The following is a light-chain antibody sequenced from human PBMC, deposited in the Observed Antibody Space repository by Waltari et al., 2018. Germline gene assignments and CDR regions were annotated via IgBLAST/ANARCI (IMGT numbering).Light chain of an antibody. Sequence: EIVLTQSPGTLSLFPGESAILSCRTSQSVTRALAWYQQKPGQAPRLLLYGTSNRATGIPDRFSGSGSGTDFSLTISSLEPEDFAVYYCQHYLRLPVTFGQGTKVEVK. J-gene: IGKJ1*01. V-gene: IGKV3-20*01. CDR3: QHYLRLPVT. CDR1: QSVTRA. CDR2: GTS.